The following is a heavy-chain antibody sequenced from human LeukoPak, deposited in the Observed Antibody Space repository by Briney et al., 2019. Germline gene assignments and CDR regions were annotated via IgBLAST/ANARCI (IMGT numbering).Heavy chain of an antibody. CDR3: ARDRIEYYYYYGMDV. J-gene: IGHJ6*02. CDR2: ISYSGST. Sequence: SETLSLTCTVSGGSISSNYWSWIRQPPGKGLEWIGYISYSGSTNYNPSLKSRVTLSGDTSKNHFSLKLSSVTAADTAVYYCARDRIEYYYYYGMDVWGQGTTVTVPS. CDR1: GGSISSNY. V-gene: IGHV4-59*01.